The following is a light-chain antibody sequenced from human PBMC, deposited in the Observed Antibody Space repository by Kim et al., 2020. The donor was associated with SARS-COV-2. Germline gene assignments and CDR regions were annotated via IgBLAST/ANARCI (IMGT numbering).Light chain of an antibody. CDR2: AAS. CDR3: QQYDSDPLT. J-gene: IGKJ1*01. V-gene: IGKV1-16*02. Sequence: ASVWDRVTITRRASQTISNYLDWFQRKQGKAPKSLIYAASSLQRGVPSKFSGSGAGTDFTLTISSLQPEDFANYYCQQYDSDPLTFGQGTKVDIK. CDR1: QTISNY.